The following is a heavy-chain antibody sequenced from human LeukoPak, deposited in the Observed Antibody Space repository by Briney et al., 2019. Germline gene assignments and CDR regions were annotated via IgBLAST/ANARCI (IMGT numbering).Heavy chain of an antibody. CDR3: ARDSGYSYGTPEGWFDP. CDR1: GFTFSSYG. V-gene: IGHV3-33*01. CDR2: IWYDGSNK. D-gene: IGHD5-18*01. Sequence: GGSLRLSCAASGFTFSSYGMHWVRQAPGKGLEWVAVIWYDGSNKYYADSVKGRFTISRDNSKNTLYLQMNSLRAEDTAAYYCARDSGYSYGTPEGWFDPWGQGTLVTVSS. J-gene: IGHJ5*02.